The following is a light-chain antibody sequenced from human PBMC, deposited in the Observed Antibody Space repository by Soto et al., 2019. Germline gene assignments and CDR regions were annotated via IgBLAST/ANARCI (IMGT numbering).Light chain of an antibody. CDR3: QSYDSSLSGSV. CDR1: SSNIGAGYD. Sequence: QSVLTQPPSVYGAPGQRVTISCTGSSSNIGAGYDVHWYQQLPGTAPKLLIYGNSKRPSGVPDRFSGSKSGTSASLAITGLHAEDEADYYCQSYDSSLSGSVFGGGTKLTVL. V-gene: IGLV1-40*01. CDR2: GNS. J-gene: IGLJ2*01.